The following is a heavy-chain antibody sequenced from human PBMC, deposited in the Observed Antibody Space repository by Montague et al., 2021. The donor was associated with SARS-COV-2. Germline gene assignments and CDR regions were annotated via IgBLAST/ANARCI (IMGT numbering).Heavy chain of an antibody. Sequence: SETLSLTCTVSGGSITSYYWSWIRQPPGKGLEWIGYIYYSGSTNYNPSLKSRVTISVYTSKNQFSLNLSSVTAADTAVYYCARVFPSRIQFDPYFDYWGQGTLVTVSS. V-gene: IGHV4-59*01. CDR3: ARVFPSRIQFDPYFDY. J-gene: IGHJ4*02. D-gene: IGHD5-18*01. CDR1: GGSITSYY. CDR2: IYYSGST.